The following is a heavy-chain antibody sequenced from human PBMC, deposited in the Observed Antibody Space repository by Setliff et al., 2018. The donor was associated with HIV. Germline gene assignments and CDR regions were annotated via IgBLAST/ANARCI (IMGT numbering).Heavy chain of an antibody. CDR3: ANLWELGA. J-gene: IGHJ5*02. CDR1: GFTFSNYW. V-gene: IGHV3-7*03. Sequence: GGSLRLSCAASGFTFSNYWMDWVRQAPGKGLEWVATIKQDGSEIYYMGSVKGRFTISRDNARTSLYLEMSSLRGEDTAVYLCANLWELGAWGQGTLVTVSS. D-gene: IGHD3-16*01. CDR2: IKQDGSEI.